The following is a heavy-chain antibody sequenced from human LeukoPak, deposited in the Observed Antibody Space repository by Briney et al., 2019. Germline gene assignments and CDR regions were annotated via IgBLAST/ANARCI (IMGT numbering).Heavy chain of an antibody. V-gene: IGHV1-69*06. Sequence: ASVKVSCKASGGTFSSYAISWVRQAPGQGLEWMGGIIPIFGTANYAQKFQGRVTITADKSTSTAYMELSSLRSEDTAVYYCARVWGTRDAFDIWGPGTMVTVSS. CDR2: IIPIFGTA. J-gene: IGHJ3*02. D-gene: IGHD3-16*01. CDR3: ARVWGTRDAFDI. CDR1: GGTFSSYA.